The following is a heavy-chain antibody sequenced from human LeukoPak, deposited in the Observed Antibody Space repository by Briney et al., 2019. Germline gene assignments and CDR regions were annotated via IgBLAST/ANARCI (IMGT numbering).Heavy chain of an antibody. D-gene: IGHD2-2*01. CDR1: GFTFSSYG. V-gene: IGHV3-30*18. Sequence: PGGSLRLSCAASGFTFSSYGMHWVRQAPGKGLEWVAVISYDGSNKYYADSVKGRFTISRDNSKNTLYLQMNSLRAEDTAVYYCAKDCQDIVGVPAAMGNYYYYGMDGWGQGTTVTVSS. CDR2: ISYDGSNK. CDR3: AKDCQDIVGVPAAMGNYYYYGMDG. J-gene: IGHJ6*02.